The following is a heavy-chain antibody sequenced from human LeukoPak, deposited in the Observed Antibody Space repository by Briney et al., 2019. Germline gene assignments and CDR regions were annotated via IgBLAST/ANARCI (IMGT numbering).Heavy chain of an antibody. V-gene: IGHV3-21*01. D-gene: IGHD2-2*01. J-gene: IGHJ6*04. CDR2: ISSSSSYI. Sequence: GGSLRLSCAASGFTFSSYSMNWVRQAPGKGLEWVSSISSSSSYIYYADSVKGRFTISRDNAKNSLYLQMNSLRAEDTAVYYRARFRDIVVVPAAPYYGMDVWGKGTTVTVSS. CDR1: GFTFSSYS. CDR3: ARFRDIVVVPAAPYYGMDV.